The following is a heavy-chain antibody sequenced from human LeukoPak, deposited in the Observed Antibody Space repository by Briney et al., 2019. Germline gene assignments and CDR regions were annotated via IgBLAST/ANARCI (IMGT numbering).Heavy chain of an antibody. CDR3: AGHLIQRYYFDY. Sequence: PSETLSLTCTVSGGSISSSSYYWGWIRQPPGKGLEWIGSIYYSGSTYYNPSLKIRVTISVDTSKNQFSLKLSSVTAADTAVYYCAGHLIQRYYFDYWGQGTLVTVSS. D-gene: IGHD5-18*01. CDR1: GGSISSSSYY. J-gene: IGHJ4*02. CDR2: IYYSGST. V-gene: IGHV4-39*07.